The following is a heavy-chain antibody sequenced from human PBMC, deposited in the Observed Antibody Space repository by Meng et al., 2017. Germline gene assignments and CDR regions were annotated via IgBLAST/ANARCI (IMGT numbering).Heavy chain of an antibody. V-gene: IGHV7-4-1*02. CDR1: GYTFTSYA. CDR3: ATLIGGERGGYYVPSGYYDGMDV. CDR2: INTNTGNP. D-gene: IGHD1-26*01. J-gene: IGHJ6*02. Sequence: ASVKVSCKASGYTFTSYAMNWVRQAPGQGLEWMGWINTNTGNPTYAQGFTGRFVFSWDTSVSTAYLQISSIKAEDTAVYYCATLIGGERGGYYVPSGYYDGMDVWGQGTTVTVSS.